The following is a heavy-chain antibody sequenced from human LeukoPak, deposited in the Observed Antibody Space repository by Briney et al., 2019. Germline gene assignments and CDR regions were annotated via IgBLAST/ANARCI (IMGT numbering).Heavy chain of an antibody. D-gene: IGHD3-10*01. CDR3: ARTPWFGELLFYYFDY. CDR2: INPSGGST. J-gene: IGHJ4*02. V-gene: IGHV1-46*01. Sequence: GALVKVSCKASGYTFTSYYMHWVRQAPGQGLEWMGIINPSGGSTSYAQKFQGRATMTRDTSTSTVYMELSSLRSEDTAVYYCARTPWFGELLFYYFDYWGQGTLVTVSS. CDR1: GYTFTSYY.